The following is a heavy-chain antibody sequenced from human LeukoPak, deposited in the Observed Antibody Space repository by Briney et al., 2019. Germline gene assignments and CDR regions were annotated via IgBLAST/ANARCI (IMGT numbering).Heavy chain of an antibody. CDR3: AKGSSPSRPYYFDN. J-gene: IGHJ4*02. CDR1: GFTFSTYA. CDR2: ISNSGSST. V-gene: IGHV3-23*01. D-gene: IGHD3-10*01. Sequence: QPGGSLRLSCAASGFTFSTYAMSWVRQAPGKGLEWVSAISNSGSSTYYADYVKGRFTISRDSSKNTVYLQMNSLGADDTAVYYCAKGSSPSRPYYFDNWGQGTLVTVSS.